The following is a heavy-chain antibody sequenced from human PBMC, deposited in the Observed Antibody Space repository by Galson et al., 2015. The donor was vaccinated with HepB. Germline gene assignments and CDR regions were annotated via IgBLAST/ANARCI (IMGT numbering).Heavy chain of an antibody. J-gene: IGHJ4*02. V-gene: IGHV4-4*02. D-gene: IGHD5-24*01. CDR2: IYHSGDA. CDR1: GASIRTLDW. CDR3: ARDWIRDGASYYFDY. Sequence: LSLTCAVSGASIRTLDWWSWVRQSPGKRLGWIGQIYHSGDANYNPSFKSRVTMSVDTSKNQFSLKLSSLTAADTAIYYCARDWIRDGASYYFDYWGQGTLVTVSS.